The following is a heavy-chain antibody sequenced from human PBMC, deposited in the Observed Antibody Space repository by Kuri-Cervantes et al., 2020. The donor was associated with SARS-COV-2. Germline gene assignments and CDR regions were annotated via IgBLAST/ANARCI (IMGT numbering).Heavy chain of an antibody. V-gene: IGHV1-69*04. CDR2: IIPILGTA. CDR1: GGTFSSYA. D-gene: IGHD2-2*01. CDR3: ARGDIVVVPRPYYYYMDV. Sequence: SVKVSCKASGGTFSSYAISWVRQAPGQGLEWMGRIIPILGTANYAQKFQGRVTITADKSTSTAYMELSSLRSEDTAVYCCARGDIVVVPRPYYYYMDVWGKGTTVTVSS. J-gene: IGHJ6*03.